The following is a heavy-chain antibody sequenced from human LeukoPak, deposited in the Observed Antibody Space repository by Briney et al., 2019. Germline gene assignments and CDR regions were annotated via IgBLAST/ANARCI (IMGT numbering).Heavy chain of an antibody. Sequence: GGSLSLSCAASEFTFSSYSMNWVRQAPGKGLEWVSYISSSSGAIFYADSVKGRFTISRDNAKSSLYLQMNSLRAEDTAVYYCARTIAARQGDFDYWGQGTLVTVSS. CDR1: EFTFSSYS. CDR3: ARTIAARQGDFDY. V-gene: IGHV3-48*01. CDR2: ISSSSGAI. J-gene: IGHJ4*02. D-gene: IGHD6-6*01.